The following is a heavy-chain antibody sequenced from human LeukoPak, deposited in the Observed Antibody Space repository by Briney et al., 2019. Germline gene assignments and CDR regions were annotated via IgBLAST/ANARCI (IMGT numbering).Heavy chain of an antibody. J-gene: IGHJ6*03. D-gene: IGHD3-10*01. CDR2: INSDGSSK. Sequence: PGGSLRLSCAASGFTFSSYWMHWVRQAPGKGLVWVSRINSDGSSKSYAESVKGRFTISKDNAKNTLYLQMNSLRAEDTAVYYCARDSLLWFGELLQDYYYYMDVWGKGTTVTVSS. CDR3: ARDSLLWFGELLQDYYYYMDV. V-gene: IGHV3-74*01. CDR1: GFTFSSYW.